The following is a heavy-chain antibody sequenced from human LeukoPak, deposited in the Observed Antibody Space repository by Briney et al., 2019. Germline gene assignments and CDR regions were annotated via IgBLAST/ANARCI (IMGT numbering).Heavy chain of an antibody. V-gene: IGHV3-30*18. CDR2: ISYDGTIK. CDR1: GFSFSTHG. CDR3: AKDSQELTYSHYCYMDV. J-gene: IGHJ6*03. D-gene: IGHD6-13*01. Sequence: GGSLRLSCAASGFSFSTHGMPWVRQAPGKGLEWVAVISYDGTIKYYEDSVKGRFTISRDNSKSTLYLQVDSLRAEDTAVYYCAKDSQELTYSHYCYMDVWGKGTTVTVSS.